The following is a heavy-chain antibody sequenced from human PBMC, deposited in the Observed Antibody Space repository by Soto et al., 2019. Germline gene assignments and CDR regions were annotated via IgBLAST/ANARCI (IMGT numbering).Heavy chain of an antibody. D-gene: IGHD3-10*01. V-gene: IGHV1-69*05. J-gene: IGHJ4*02. CDR2: IIPIFGTA. CDR1: GGTFSSYA. Sequence: SVKVSCKASGGTFSSYAISWVRQAPGQGLEWMGGIIPIFGTANYAQKFQGRVTITTDTAASTAYMELNMLRPEDTAVYYCARGNVRGGCLDYWGQGTLVTVSS. CDR3: ARGNVRGGCLDY.